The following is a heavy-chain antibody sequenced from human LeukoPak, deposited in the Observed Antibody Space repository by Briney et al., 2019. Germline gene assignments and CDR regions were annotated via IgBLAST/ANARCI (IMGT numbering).Heavy chain of an antibody. CDR1: GGTFSSYA. D-gene: IGHD3-22*01. CDR3: ARTLVVINDAFDI. V-gene: IGHV1-69*06. Sequence: ASVKVSCKASGGTFSSYAISWVRQAPGQGLEWMGGIIPIFGTANYAQKLQGRVTITADKSTSTAYMELSSLRSEDTAVYYCARTLVVINDAFDIWGQGTMVTVSS. J-gene: IGHJ3*02. CDR2: IIPIFGTA.